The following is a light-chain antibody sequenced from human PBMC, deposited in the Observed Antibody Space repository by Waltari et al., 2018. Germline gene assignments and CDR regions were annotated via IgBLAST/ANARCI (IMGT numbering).Light chain of an antibody. Sequence: SYELTQPPSVSVSPGQTASITCPGDTLGDQYVSWYQQKPGQSPVLVIYHDSKRPSGIPERLSGSNSGNTATLTISGTQAMDEADYFCQAWDSSTKVVFGGGTKLTVL. CDR1: TLGDQY. CDR3: QAWDSSTKVV. J-gene: IGLJ2*01. CDR2: HDS. V-gene: IGLV3-1*01.